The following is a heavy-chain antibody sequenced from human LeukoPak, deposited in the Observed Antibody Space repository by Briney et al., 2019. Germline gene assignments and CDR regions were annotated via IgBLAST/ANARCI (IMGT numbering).Heavy chain of an antibody. CDR3: ARADDFWSGYYVGFDY. J-gene: IGHJ4*02. CDR2: ISAYNGNT. D-gene: IGHD3-3*01. V-gene: IGHV1-18*01. CDR1: GYTFTSYG. Sequence: ASVKVSCKASGYTFTSYGISWVRQAPGQGLEWMGWISAYNGNTNYAQKLQGRVTMTTDTSTSTAYMELRSLRSDDTAVYYCARADDFWSGYYVGFDYWGQGTLVTVPS.